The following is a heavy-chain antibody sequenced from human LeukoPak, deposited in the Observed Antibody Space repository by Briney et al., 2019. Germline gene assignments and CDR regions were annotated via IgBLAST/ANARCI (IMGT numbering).Heavy chain of an antibody. CDR2: IFTSGST. J-gene: IGHJ5*02. V-gene: IGHV4-4*07. CDR1: GGSISSYY. D-gene: IGHD5-18*01. CDR3: ARMDTAMVEGP. Sequence: SETLSLTCTVSGGSISSYYWSWIRQPAGKGLEWIGRIFTSGSTYYNPSLKRRVTISVDTSKNQFSLQLSSVTAADTAVYYCARMDTAMVEGPWGQGTLVTVSS.